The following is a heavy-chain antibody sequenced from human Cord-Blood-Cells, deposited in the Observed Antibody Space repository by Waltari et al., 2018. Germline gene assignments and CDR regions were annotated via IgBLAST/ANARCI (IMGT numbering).Heavy chain of an antibody. CDR3: ARVAAAGTEYFQH. Sequence: EVQLVESGGGLVQPGGSLRLSCAASGFTFSSYEMNWVSQAPGKGRGWVSYISSSGSTIYYADSVKGRFTISRDNAKNSLYLQMNSLRAEDTAVYYCARVAAAGTEYFQHWGQGTLVTVSS. CDR1: GFTFSSYE. V-gene: IGHV3-48*03. CDR2: ISSSGSTI. D-gene: IGHD6-13*01. J-gene: IGHJ1*01.